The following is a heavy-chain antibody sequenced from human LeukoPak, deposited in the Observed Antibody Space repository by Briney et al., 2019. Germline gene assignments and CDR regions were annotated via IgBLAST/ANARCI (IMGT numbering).Heavy chain of an antibody. D-gene: IGHD1-1*01. V-gene: IGHV1-2*02. J-gene: IGHJ6*02. Sequence: GASVKVSCKASGCTFTDYYIHWVRQAPGQGLEWMGFLNPKTGGTNYARKFQGRVTMTRDTSISTAYMELGSLKSDDTAVYYCAREISGTTPYYYYGMDVWGQGTTVTVSS. CDR1: GCTFTDYY. CDR3: AREISGTTPYYYYGMDV. CDR2: LNPKTGGT.